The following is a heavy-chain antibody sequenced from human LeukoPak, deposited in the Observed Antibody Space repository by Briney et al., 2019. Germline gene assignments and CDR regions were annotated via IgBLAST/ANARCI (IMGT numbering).Heavy chain of an antibody. CDR1: GFTFSSYW. CDR3: ARDPVAAEYGGYFGSAGNDY. V-gene: IGHV3-7*03. J-gene: IGHJ4*02. Sequence: GGSLRLSCVASGFTFSSYWMSWVRQAPGKGLEWVALIGKDGTDKYYVDSVKGRFTISRDNAKKSLYLQMSNLRAEDTALYYCARDPVAAEYGGYFGSAGNDYWGQGTLVTVSP. D-gene: IGHD4-17*01. CDR2: IGKDGTDK.